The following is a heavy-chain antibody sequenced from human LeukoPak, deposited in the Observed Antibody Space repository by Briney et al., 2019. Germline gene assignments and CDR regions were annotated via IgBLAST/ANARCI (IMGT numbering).Heavy chain of an antibody. CDR1: GFNFSPCE. V-gene: IGHV3-48*03. CDR3: GASRQYVGAFCT. D-gene: IGHD1-26*01. CDR2: ISSSSTII. J-gene: IGHJ3*01. Sequence: GGSLRLSCASSGFNFSPCELYWVRQAPGKGLEWISYISSSSTIIKYADSVRGRFTISRDDASESLYLQMSSLRADDTAIYYCGASRQYVGAFCTWSQGTLVTVSS.